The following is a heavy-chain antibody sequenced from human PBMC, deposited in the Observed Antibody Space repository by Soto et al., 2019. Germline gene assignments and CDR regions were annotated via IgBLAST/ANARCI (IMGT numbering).Heavy chain of an antibody. D-gene: IGHD5-18*01. CDR2: ISGSGGST. CDR3: ANRRGYSYGFGSNYYFDY. CDR1: GFTFSSYA. Sequence: GGSLRLSCAASGFTFSSYAMSWVRQAPGKGLEWVSAISGSGGSTYYADSVKGRFTISRDNSKNTLYLQMNSLRAEETAVYYCANRRGYSYGFGSNYYFDYWGQGTLVTVSS. J-gene: IGHJ4*02. V-gene: IGHV3-23*01.